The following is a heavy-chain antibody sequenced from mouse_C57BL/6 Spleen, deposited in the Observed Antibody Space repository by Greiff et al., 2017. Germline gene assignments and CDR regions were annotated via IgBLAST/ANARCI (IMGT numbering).Heavy chain of an antibody. D-gene: IGHD6-1*01. Sequence: EVMLVESEGGLVQPGSSMKISCTASGFTFSDYYMAWVRQVPEKGLEWVANINYDGSSTYYLDSLKSRFIISRDNAKNILYLQMSSLKSEDTATYYCARDWGQRYFDVRGTGTTVTVAS. CDR2: INYDGSST. CDR1: GFTFSDYY. CDR3: ARDWGQRYFDV. J-gene: IGHJ1*03. V-gene: IGHV5-16*01.